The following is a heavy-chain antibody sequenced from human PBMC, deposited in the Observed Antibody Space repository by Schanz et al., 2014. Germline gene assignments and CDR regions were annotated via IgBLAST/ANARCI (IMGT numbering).Heavy chain of an antibody. CDR2: IFYTGST. CDR3: AREKVDIVVIPGARRNYYYSGMDV. Sequence: QVQLQESGPGLVKPSGTLSLTCVVSGGSISSGVWWTWARQSPGKGLEWMGYIFYTGSTYYNPSLKVRFTISLDTSKKHFSLKLSSVTAADTAVYYCAREKVDIVVIPGARRNYYYSGMDVWGQGTTVTVSS. V-gene: IGHV4-4*02. J-gene: IGHJ6*02. D-gene: IGHD2-2*01. CDR1: GGSISSGVW.